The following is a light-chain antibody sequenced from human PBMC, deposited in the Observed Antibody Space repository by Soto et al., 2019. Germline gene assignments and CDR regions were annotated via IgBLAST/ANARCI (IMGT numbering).Light chain of an antibody. CDR2: KAS. Sequence: DIQMAQSPSTLSASVGDRFTITCRASQSISNWLAWYQQKPGKAPKLLIYKASTLKSGVPSRFSGSGSGTEFTLTISSLQPDDFATYYCQQYNSYSPWTFGQGTKVDIK. J-gene: IGKJ1*01. V-gene: IGKV1-5*03. CDR3: QQYNSYSPWT. CDR1: QSISNW.